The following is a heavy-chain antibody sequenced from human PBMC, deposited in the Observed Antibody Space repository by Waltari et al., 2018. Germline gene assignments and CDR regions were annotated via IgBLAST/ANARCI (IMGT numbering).Heavy chain of an antibody. Sequence: QVQLVQSGAEVKKPGASVKVSCKASGDTLRTYDITWVRQAPGQGLEWMGGIIPIFDTPSYPQKFQGRVTITADASTKTAYMELSSLRSEDTAVYYCARDVSLVVTDDDPDIWGQGTMVTVSS. CDR1: GDTLRTYD. CDR2: IIPIFDTP. CDR3: ARDVSLVVTDDDPDI. V-gene: IGHV1-69*12. J-gene: IGHJ3*02. D-gene: IGHD3-16*01.